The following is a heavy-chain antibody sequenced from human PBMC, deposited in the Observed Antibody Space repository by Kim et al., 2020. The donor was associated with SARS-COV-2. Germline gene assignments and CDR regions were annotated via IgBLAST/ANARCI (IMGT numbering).Heavy chain of an antibody. D-gene: IGHD6-13*01. J-gene: IGHJ6*02. Sequence: PPLKSRVTISVATSKNQFSLKLSSVTAADTAVYYCASLHIAAAGYGMDVWGQGTTVTVSS. CDR3: ASLHIAAAGYGMDV. V-gene: IGHV4-39*01.